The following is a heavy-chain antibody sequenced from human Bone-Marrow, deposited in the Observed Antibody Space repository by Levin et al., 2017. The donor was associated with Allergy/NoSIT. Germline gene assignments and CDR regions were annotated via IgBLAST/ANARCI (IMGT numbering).Heavy chain of an antibody. CDR2: IYPGDSDT. CDR3: ARRRYEGLNDFDM. J-gene: IGHJ3*02. CDR1: GYIFTGYW. D-gene: IGHD3-3*01. V-gene: IGHV5-51*01. Sequence: KVSCKGSGYIFTGYWIHWLRQLPGKGLDLMGYIYPGDSDTRYSPSFQGRVTISVDRSISTAYLQWSTLKASDNAMYYCARRRYEGLNDFDMWGQGTMVTVSS.